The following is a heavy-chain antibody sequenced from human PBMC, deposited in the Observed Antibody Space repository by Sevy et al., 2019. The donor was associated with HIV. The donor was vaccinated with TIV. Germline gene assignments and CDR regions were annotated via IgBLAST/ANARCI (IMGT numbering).Heavy chain of an antibody. CDR1: GGSISSYY. J-gene: IGHJ5*02. V-gene: IGHV4-4*07. Sequence: SETLSLTCTVSGGSISSYYWSWIRQPAGKGLEWIGRIYTSGSTNYNPSLKGRVTMSVDTSKNQFSLKLSSVTAADTAVYYCARGANTAMVKSWFDPWGQGTLVTVSS. CDR3: ARGANTAMVKSWFDP. CDR2: IYTSGST. D-gene: IGHD5-18*01.